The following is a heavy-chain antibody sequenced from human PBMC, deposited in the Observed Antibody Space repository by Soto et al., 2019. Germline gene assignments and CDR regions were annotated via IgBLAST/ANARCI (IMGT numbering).Heavy chain of an antibody. V-gene: IGHV3-43*01. CDR3: AISTSSSSRYYYYYGMDV. CDR1: GFTFDDYT. D-gene: IGHD6-6*01. Sequence: PGGSLRLSCAASGFTFDDYTMHWVRQAPGKGLEWVSLISWDGGSTYYADSVKGRFTISRDNSKNSLYLQMNSLRTEDTALYYCAISTSSSSRYYYYYGMDVWGQGTTVTVSS. J-gene: IGHJ6*02. CDR2: ISWDGGST.